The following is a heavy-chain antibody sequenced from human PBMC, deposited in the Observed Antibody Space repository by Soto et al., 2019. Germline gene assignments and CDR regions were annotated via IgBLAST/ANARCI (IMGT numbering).Heavy chain of an antibody. V-gene: IGHV1-46*01. J-gene: IGHJ5*02. Sequence: GGSGKVSCKAPGDTFTSYYLNWVRQAPGQGLEWMGVINPHGGSTKYAQKFQGRITMTRDTSRSTVYMELSSLRSDDTAIYYCARSSGGNFGIIIEGSNWFDPWGQGTLVTVSS. D-gene: IGHD3-3*01. CDR3: ARSSGGNFGIIIEGSNWFDP. CDR1: GDTFTSYY. CDR2: INPHGGST.